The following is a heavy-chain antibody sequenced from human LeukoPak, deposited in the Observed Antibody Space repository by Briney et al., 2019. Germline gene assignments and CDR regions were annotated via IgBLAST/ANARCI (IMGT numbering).Heavy chain of an antibody. D-gene: IGHD4-11*01. CDR3: AREPYSNYVYNRFDP. CDR1: GGSISSSSCY. J-gene: IGHJ5*02. Sequence: SETLSLTCTVSGGSISSSSCYWGWIRQPPGKGLEWIGSIYYSGSTYYNPSLKSRVTISVDTSKNQFSLKLSSVTAADTAVYYCAREPYSNYVYNRFDPWGQGTLVTVSS. CDR2: IYYSGST. V-gene: IGHV4-39*02.